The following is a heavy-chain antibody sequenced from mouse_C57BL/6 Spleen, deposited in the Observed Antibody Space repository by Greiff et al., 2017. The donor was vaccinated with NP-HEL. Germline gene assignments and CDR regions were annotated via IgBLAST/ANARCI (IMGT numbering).Heavy chain of an antibody. CDR1: GYTFTDYY. CDR2: INPYNGGT. CDR3: ASGRDYDGFAY. Sequence: EVKLQQSGPVLVKPGASVKMSCKASGYTFTDYYMNWVKQSHGKSLEWIGVINPYNGGTSYNQKFKGKATLTVDKSSSTAYMELNSLTSEDSAVYYCASGRDYDGFAYWGQGTLVTVSA. D-gene: IGHD2-4*01. V-gene: IGHV1-19*01. J-gene: IGHJ3*01.